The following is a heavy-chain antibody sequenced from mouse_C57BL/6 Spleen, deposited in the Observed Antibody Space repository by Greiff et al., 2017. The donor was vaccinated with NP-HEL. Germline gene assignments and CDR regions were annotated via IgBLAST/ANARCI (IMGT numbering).Heavy chain of an antibody. CDR3: ARWDGNRFAY. CDR1: GYTFTSYW. D-gene: IGHD4-1*01. J-gene: IGHJ3*01. CDR2: IDPSDSYT. V-gene: IGHV1-69*01. Sequence: VQLQQPGAELVMPGASVKLSCKASGYTFTSYWMHWVKQRPGQGLEWIGEIDPSDSYTNYNQKFKGKSTLTVDKSSSTAYMQLSSLTSEDSAVYYCARWDGNRFAYWGQGTLVTVSA.